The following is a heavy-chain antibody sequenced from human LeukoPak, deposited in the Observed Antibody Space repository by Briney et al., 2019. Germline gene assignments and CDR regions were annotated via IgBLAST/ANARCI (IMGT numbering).Heavy chain of an antibody. V-gene: IGHV3-21*01. CDR2: ISTSSSYI. D-gene: IGHD4-11*01. Sequence: GGSLRLSCAASGFTFSSYAMHWVRQAPGKGLEWVSFISTSSSYIHNADSVKGRFTISRDNAENSLYLQMNSLRAEDTAVYYCAKDATAVIGTVYMDVWGKGTTVTISS. J-gene: IGHJ6*03. CDR1: GFTFSSYA. CDR3: AKDATAVIGTVYMDV.